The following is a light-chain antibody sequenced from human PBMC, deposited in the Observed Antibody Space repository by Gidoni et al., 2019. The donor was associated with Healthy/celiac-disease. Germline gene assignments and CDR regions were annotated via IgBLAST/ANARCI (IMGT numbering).Light chain of an antibody. CDR1: SSNIGNNA. V-gene: IGLV1-36*01. Sequence: QSVLTQPPSVSEAPRPRVTISCSGSSSNIGNNAVNWYQQLPGTAPKLLIYYDDLLPSGVADRFSGSKSGTSASLAISGLQSEDEADYYCAAWDDSLNGVVFGGGTKLTVL. CDR2: YDD. J-gene: IGLJ2*01. CDR3: AAWDDSLNGVV.